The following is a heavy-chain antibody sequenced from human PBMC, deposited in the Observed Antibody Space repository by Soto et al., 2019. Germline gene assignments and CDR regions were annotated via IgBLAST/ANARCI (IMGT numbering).Heavy chain of an antibody. CDR1: GDSVSNNSTA. CDR3: ARETSGAYGRGTFDI. V-gene: IGHV6-1*01. D-gene: IGHD4-17*01. J-gene: IGHJ3*02. CDR2: TYYRSKWYN. Sequence: PSQTLSLTCAISGDSVSNNSTAWNWIRQSPSRGLEWLGRTYYRSKWYNDYAVSVKSRVIINPDTSKNQFSLQLNSVTPEDTAVYYCARETSGAYGRGTFDIWGQGTMVTVSS.